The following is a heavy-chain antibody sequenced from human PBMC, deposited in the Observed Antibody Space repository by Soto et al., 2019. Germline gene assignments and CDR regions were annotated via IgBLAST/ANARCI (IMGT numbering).Heavy chain of an antibody. Sequence: QVQLVQSGAEVKKPGASVQVSCKASGYTFTSYDINWVRQATGQGLERRGWMNPNSGNTGYAQKFQGRVTMPRNTSISTATMEVSSLRSEDTAVYYCARGDSPWERYYWNHVPFGYWGQGTLVTVSA. CDR1: GYTFTSYD. D-gene: IGHD1-20*01. J-gene: IGHJ4*02. CDR2: MNPNSGNT. V-gene: IGHV1-8*01. CDR3: ARGDSPWERYYWNHVPFGY.